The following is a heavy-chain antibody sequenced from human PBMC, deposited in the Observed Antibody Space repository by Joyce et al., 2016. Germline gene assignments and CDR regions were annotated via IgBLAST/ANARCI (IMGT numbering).Heavy chain of an antibody. CDR1: GLTFTTLW. V-gene: IGHV3-7*03. CDR3: ARGRGMGV. J-gene: IGHJ6*02. CDR2: INEDVSDQ. Sequence: EAQLVESGGALVQPGESVKLSCAASGLTFTTLWMGWARQAPGKGLEWVANINEDVSDQYYVDSVRGRFTISRDNAKNSLYLQMNSLRAEDTAVYYCARGRGMGVWGQGTTVIVSS.